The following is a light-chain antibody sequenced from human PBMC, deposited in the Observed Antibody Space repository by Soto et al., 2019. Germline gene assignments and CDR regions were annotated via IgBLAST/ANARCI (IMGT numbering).Light chain of an antibody. Sequence: EIVMTQSPATLSVSPGERATLSCRASQSVRSNVAWYQQKPGQAPRLLIYAASTRATGIPVRFSGSGSGTEFTLTISSLQSEDFEVYYCQQYNDWHPKFGKGTKVDI. CDR1: QSVRSN. CDR2: AAS. CDR3: QQYNDWHPK. J-gene: IGKJ1*01. V-gene: IGKV3-15*01.